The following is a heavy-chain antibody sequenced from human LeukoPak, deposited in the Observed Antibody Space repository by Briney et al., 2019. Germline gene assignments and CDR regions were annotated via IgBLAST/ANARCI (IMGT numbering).Heavy chain of an antibody. Sequence: GGSLRLSCAASGFTFSSYSMNWVRQVPGKGLEWVSSISSSTYIYYADSVKGRFTISRDNAKNSLYLQMNSQRAEDTAVYYCAREGATVTDAFDIWGQGTLVTVSS. CDR3: AREGATVTDAFDI. CDR1: GFTFSSYS. J-gene: IGHJ3*02. V-gene: IGHV3-21*01. CDR2: ISSSTYI. D-gene: IGHD4-17*01.